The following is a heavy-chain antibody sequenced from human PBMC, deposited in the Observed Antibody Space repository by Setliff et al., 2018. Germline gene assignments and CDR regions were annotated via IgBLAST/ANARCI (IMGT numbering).Heavy chain of an antibody. V-gene: IGHV4-59*08. CDR1: GDSLSSSY. CDR2: FSYGVST. Sequence: PSETLSLTCTVSGDSLSSSYWSWIRQPPGKGLEWIGRFSYGVSTIYNPSLESRVTFSVDTSKNQFSLKLTSVTAADMAVYYCARRVLECGRTACPLGGSYNWFDPWGQGIGVTVSS. CDR3: ARRVLECGRTACPLGGSYNWFDP. D-gene: IGHD3-3*01. J-gene: IGHJ5*02.